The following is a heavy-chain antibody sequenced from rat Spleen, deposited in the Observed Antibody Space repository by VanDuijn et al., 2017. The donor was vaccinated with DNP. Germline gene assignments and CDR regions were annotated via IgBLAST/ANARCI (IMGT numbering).Heavy chain of an antibody. D-gene: IGHD1-6*01. J-gene: IGHJ2*01. V-gene: IGHV5-7*01. CDR3: ATLMYATDYYYFYY. Sequence: EVQLVESGGGLVQPGRSMKLSCAASGFTFSDYNMAWVRQAPKKGLEWVATIIYDGSSTYYGDSVKGRFTISRDNAKSTLYLQMDSLRSEDTATYYCATLMYATDYYYFYYWGQGVMVTVSS. CDR2: IIYDGSST. CDR1: GFTFSDYN.